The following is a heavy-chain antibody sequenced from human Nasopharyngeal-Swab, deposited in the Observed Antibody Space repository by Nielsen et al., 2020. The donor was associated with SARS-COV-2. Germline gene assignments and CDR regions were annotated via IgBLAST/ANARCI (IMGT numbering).Heavy chain of an antibody. D-gene: IGHD1-26*01. CDR3: AREGSGSYSSWFDP. Sequence: ASVKVSCKASGYNFTSYGISWVRQDPGQGLEWMGWISAYNGNTNYALKLQGRVTMTTDTSTSTAYMELRSLRSDDTAVYYCAREGSGSYSSWFDPWGQGTLVTVSS. CDR2: ISAYNGNT. CDR1: GYNFTSYG. V-gene: IGHV1-18*01. J-gene: IGHJ5*02.